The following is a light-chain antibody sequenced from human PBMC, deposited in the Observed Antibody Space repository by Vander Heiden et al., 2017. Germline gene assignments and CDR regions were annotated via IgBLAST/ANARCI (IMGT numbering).Light chain of an antibody. CDR1: QSFSSSY. CDR2: GTS. J-gene: IGKJ1*01. CDR3: QQYGSSSRT. V-gene: IGKV3-20*01. Sequence: EIVLTQSPGTLSWSRGEIATHSCRASQSFSSSYLACYQHKPGQPPRLLIYGTSTRAAGIPDRFSGSGSSTDFTLTISRLEPEDSAVYYCQQYGSSSRTFGQGTRVEIK.